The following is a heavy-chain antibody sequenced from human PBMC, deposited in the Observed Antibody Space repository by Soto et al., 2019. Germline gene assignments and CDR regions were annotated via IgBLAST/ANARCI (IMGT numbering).Heavy chain of an antibody. D-gene: IGHD3-3*01. CDR1: GYPVTAYY. CDR2: INPATGAA. CDR3: ARGGGVGVAGSAAFDM. V-gene: IGHV1-2*02. Sequence: QLHLVQSGAVVKKPGASVTVSCSASGYPVTAYYMYWVRQAPGRGLEWMGGINPATGAAKYTQTFQGRVTMTRDTSTRTVFMELSGLTSEDTAVFYCARGGGVGVAGSAAFDMWGQGTLVTVSS. J-gene: IGHJ3*02.